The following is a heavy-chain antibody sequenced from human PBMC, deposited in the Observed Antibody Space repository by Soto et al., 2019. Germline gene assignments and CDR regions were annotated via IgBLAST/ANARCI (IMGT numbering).Heavy chain of an antibody. V-gene: IGHV4-59*01. J-gene: IGHJ4*02. Sequence: SETLSLTCTVSGGSMRNYFWTWIRQPPGKGLEWIGYIHYSGTTSFFPSYNPSLRSRVTISEDTSKNQFSLKLLSVTTADTAVYLWAAGEARSRNLAPYYLDFWGQGTLVTVSS. D-gene: IGHD1-26*01. CDR1: GGSMRNYF. CDR3: AAGEARSRNLAPYYLDF. CDR2: IHYSGTT.